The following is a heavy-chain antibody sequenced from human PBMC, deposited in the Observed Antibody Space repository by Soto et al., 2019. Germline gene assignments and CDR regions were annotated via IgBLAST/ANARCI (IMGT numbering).Heavy chain of an antibody. Sequence: GGSLRLSCAASGFTFSSYAMSCVRQAPGKGLEWVSAISGSGGITYYADSVKGRFTISRDNSKNTLYLKMKSLRAEDTAVYYCAKGSGYDFWSGLYYFEYWGQGTMVTVSS. CDR3: AKGSGYDFWSGLYYFEY. J-gene: IGHJ4*02. V-gene: IGHV3-23*01. CDR2: ISGSGGIT. D-gene: IGHD3-3*01. CDR1: GFTFSSYA.